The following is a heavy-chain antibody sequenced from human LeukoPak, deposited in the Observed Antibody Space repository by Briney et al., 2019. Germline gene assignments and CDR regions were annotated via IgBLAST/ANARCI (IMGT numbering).Heavy chain of an antibody. CDR2: ISYDGGDK. Sequence: GGSLRLSCAASGFSFNNYAMYWVRQAPGKGLEWVALISYDGGDKYYAESMKGRITISRDNAENTLYLQMNNLRPDDTAFYFCVKEGVEYSYSYGDYWGQGTLVTVSS. J-gene: IGHJ4*02. V-gene: IGHV3-30*18. D-gene: IGHD3-16*01. CDR3: VKEGVEYSYSYGDY. CDR1: GFSFNNYA.